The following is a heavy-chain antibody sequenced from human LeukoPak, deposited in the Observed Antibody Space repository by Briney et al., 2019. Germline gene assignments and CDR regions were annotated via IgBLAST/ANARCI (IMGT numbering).Heavy chain of an antibody. V-gene: IGHV4-59*08. CDR3: ARRASGVLYFDY. Sequence: SETLSLTCSVSGGSISSYYWSWIRQPPGKGLEWIGYIHYSGNTNYNPSLKSRVTISVDTSKNQFSLKVNSVTAADTAVYYCARRASGVLYFDYRGQGTLVIVSS. CDR1: GGSISSYY. CDR2: IHYSGNT. D-gene: IGHD7-27*01. J-gene: IGHJ4*02.